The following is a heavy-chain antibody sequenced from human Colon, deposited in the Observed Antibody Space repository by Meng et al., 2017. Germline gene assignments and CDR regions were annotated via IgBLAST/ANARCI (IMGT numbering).Heavy chain of an antibody. D-gene: IGHD3-22*01. CDR1: GGSISSGDYY. CDR3: ARYFYDSRGVTWFDP. J-gene: IGHJ5*02. Sequence: QLQLQESGPGLVNPSQTLSLPCTVSGGSISSGDYYWSWSRQHSGKGLEWIGYFYFSGNTYYNPSLKSRVSISVDTSKNRFSLNLSSVTAADTAVYYCARYFYDSRGVTWFDPWGQGTLVTVSS. V-gene: IGHV4-31*03. CDR2: FYFSGNT.